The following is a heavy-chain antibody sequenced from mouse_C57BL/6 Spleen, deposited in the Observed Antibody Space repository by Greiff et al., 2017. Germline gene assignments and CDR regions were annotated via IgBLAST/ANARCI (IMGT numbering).Heavy chain of an antibody. V-gene: IGHV1-4*01. D-gene: IGHD2-4*01. CDR3: ARRDEYDGAYYAMDY. J-gene: IGHJ4*01. CDR1: GYTFTSYT. Sequence: QVQLQQSGAELARPGASVKMSCKASGYTFTSYTMHWVKQRPGQGLEWIGYINPSSGYTKYNQKFKDKATLTADKSSSTAYMQLSSLTSDDSAVYYCARRDEYDGAYYAMDYWGQGTSVTVSS. CDR2: INPSSGYT.